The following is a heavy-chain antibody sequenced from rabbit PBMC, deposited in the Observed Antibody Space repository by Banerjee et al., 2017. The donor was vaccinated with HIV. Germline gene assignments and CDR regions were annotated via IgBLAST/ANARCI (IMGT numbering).Heavy chain of an antibody. Sequence: QEQLEESGGGLVQPEGSLTLTCTASGFSFSNKYVMCWVRQAPGKGLEWIACSYAGSSGSTYYANWAKGRFTISKTSSTTVTLQMTSLTAADTATYFCARDLADVIGWNFNLWGQGTSSPS. CDR3: ARDLADVIGWNFNL. J-gene: IGHJ4*01. V-gene: IGHV1S45*01. D-gene: IGHD1-1*01. CDR2: SYAGSSGST. CDR1: GFSFSNKYV.